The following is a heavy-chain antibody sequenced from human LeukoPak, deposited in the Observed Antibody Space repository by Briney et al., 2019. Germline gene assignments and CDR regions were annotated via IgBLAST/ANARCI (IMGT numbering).Heavy chain of an antibody. CDR3: ARGTGIQDY. CDR1: GYTFTGYY. V-gene: IGHV1-2*02. D-gene: IGHD5-18*01. CDR2: INPKSGGT. J-gene: IGHJ4*02. Sequence: ASLKVSCKASGYTFTGYYIHWVQQAPGQGLEWMGWINPKSGGTNYVQKFQGRVTMTTDTSITTAYMELNRLRFDDTAVYYCARGTGIQDYWGQGTLVTVSS.